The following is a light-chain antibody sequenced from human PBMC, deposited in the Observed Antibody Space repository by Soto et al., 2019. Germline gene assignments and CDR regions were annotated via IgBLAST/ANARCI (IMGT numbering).Light chain of an antibody. V-gene: IGKV3-20*01. CDR1: QSVASRN. Sequence: EIVLTQSPGTLSLSPGERATLSCRASQSVASRNLAWYQQKPGQAPRLLIYGISSRATGVPDRFSGSGSGTDFTLTISRLEPEDFAVYYCQQYGGSPRTFGQGTRLEI. J-gene: IGKJ5*01. CDR2: GIS. CDR3: QQYGGSPRT.